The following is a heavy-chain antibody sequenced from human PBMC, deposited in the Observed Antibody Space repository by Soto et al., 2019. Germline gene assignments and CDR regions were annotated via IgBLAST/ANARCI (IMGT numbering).Heavy chain of an antibody. D-gene: IGHD6-19*01. V-gene: IGHV3-30*18. CDR1: GFTFSSYG. CDR2: ISYDGSNK. CDR3: AKSVAATFDY. J-gene: IGHJ4*02. Sequence: QVQLVESGGGVVQPGRSLRLSCAASGFTFSSYGMHWVRQAPCKGLEWVAVISYDGSNKYYADSVKGRFTISRDNSKNTLYLQMNSLRVEDTAVYYCAKSVAATFDYWGQGTLVTVSS.